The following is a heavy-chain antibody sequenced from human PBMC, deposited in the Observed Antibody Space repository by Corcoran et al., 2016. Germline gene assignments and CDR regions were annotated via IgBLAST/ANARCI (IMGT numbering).Heavy chain of an antibody. J-gene: IGHJ6*02. CDR3: ARDQSGDSPYYGMDV. CDR2: IWYDGSNK. CDR1: GFTFSSYG. Sequence: QVQLVESGGGVVQPGRSLRLSCAASGFTFSSYGMHWVRQAPGKGLEWVAVIWYDGSNKYYADSVKGRFTISRDNSKNTLYLQMNSLRAEDTAVYYCARDQSGDSPYYGMDVWGQGTTVTISS. V-gene: IGHV3-33*01. D-gene: IGHD3-22*01.